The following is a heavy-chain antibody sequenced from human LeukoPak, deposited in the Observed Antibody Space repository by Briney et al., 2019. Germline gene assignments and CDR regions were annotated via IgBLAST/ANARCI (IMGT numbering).Heavy chain of an antibody. J-gene: IGHJ3*02. Sequence: SVKVSCKASGGTFSSYAISWVRQAPGQGLEWMGRIIPIFGTANYAQKFQGRVTITTDESTSTAYMELSSLRSEDTAVYYCARTTTVTLNAFDIWGQGTMVTVSS. D-gene: IGHD4-17*01. CDR1: GGTFSSYA. CDR2: IIPIFGTA. CDR3: ARTTTVTLNAFDI. V-gene: IGHV1-69*05.